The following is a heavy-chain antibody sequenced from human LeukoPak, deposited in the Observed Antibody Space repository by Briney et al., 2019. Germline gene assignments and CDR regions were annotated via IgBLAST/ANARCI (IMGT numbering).Heavy chain of an antibody. V-gene: IGHV4-4*07. CDR3: ARDKLLWFGEPQIDY. CDR1: GGSISSYY. J-gene: IGHJ4*02. CDR2: IYTSGST. D-gene: IGHD3-10*01. Sequence: SETLSLTCTVSGGSISSYYWSWIRQPAGKGLEWIGRIYTSGSTNYSPSLKSRVTMSVDTSKNQFSLKLSSVTAADTAVYYCARDKLLWFGEPQIDYWGQGTLVTVSS.